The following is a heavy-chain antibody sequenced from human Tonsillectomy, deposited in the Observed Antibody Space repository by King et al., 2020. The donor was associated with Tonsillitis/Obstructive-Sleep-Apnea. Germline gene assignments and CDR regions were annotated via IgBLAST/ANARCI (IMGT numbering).Heavy chain of an antibody. Sequence: VQLVESGGGVVQPGRSLRLSCAASGFTFSNYGMHWVRQAPGKGLEWVADVWYDGSNKYYADSVKGRFTMSRDNSKNTRYLQMNSLRGEDTAVYYCARGSGSHTPYAFDIWGQGTMVTVSS. CDR3: ARGSGSHTPYAFDI. J-gene: IGHJ3*02. CDR2: VWYDGSNK. V-gene: IGHV3-33*01. CDR1: GFTFSNYG. D-gene: IGHD1-26*01.